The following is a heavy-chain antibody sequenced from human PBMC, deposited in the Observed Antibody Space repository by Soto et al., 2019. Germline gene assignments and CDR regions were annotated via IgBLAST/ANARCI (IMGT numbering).Heavy chain of an antibody. CDR1: GFTVSTKY. CDR2: IYSGGST. V-gene: IGHV3-66*01. J-gene: IGHJ4*02. D-gene: IGHD3-16*01. Sequence: EVQLVESGGGLVQPGGSLGLSCAASGFTVSTKYMSWVRQAPGKGLEWVSVIYSGGSTFYADSVRGRFTISRDNSKNTVNLQMNSLRAEDTAVYYCARDPWAADYLGQGTLVTVSS. CDR3: ARDPWAADY.